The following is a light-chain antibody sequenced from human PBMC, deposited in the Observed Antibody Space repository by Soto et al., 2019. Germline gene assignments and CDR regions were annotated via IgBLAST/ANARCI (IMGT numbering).Light chain of an antibody. CDR2: GNS. CDR1: SSNIGAGYD. V-gene: IGLV1-40*01. CDR3: QSYDSSLGGV. Sequence: QTVVTQPPSVSGAPGQRVTISCTGSSSNIGAGYDVHWYQQLPGTAPKLLIYGNSNRPSGVPDRFSGSKSGTSASLAITGLQAEDEADYYFQSYDSSLGGVFGGGTKLTVL. J-gene: IGLJ2*01.